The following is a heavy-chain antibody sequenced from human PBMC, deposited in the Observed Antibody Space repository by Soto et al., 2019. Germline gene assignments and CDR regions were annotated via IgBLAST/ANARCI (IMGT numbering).Heavy chain of an antibody. J-gene: IGHJ6*02. V-gene: IGHV1-69*12. CDR3: SSHMGVPGTYEHYYGMDV. Sequence: QVQLVQSGAEVKKPGSSVKVSCTASGGTFSSYAISGVRQGPGQGLEWMGGIFPIFGTANYQQKFQGRVTSTADYSASTANMELSSLSSEDTAVYYWSSHMGVPGTYEHYYGMDVWGQGTTVTVSS. CDR1: GGTFSSYA. CDR2: IFPIFGTA. D-gene: IGHD1-1*01.